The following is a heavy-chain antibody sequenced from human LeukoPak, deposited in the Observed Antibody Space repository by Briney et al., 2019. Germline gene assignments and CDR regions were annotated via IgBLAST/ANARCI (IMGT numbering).Heavy chain of an antibody. J-gene: IGHJ4*02. Sequence: GGSLRLSCAASGFTFSSYGMHWVRQAPGKGLEWVAVIWYDGSNKYYADSVKGRFTISRDNSKNTLYLQMNSLRAEDTAVYYCAKYAPPSTLLTRFFDSWGQGTLVTVSS. V-gene: IGHV3-33*06. CDR2: IWYDGSNK. D-gene: IGHD2-21*02. CDR1: GFTFSSYG. CDR3: AKYAPPSTLLTRFFDS.